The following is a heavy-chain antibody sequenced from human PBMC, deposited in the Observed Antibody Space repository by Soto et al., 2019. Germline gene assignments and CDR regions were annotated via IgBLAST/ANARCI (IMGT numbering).Heavy chain of an antibody. Sequence: ASVKVSCKASGYTFTSYYMHWVRQAPGQGLEWMGIINPSGGSTSYAQKFQGRVTMTTDTSTSTAYMELRSLRSDDTAVYYCARDGSPSGLVVTAIPFDYWGQGTLVTVSS. CDR3: ARDGSPSGLVVTAIPFDY. D-gene: IGHD2-21*02. CDR1: GYTFTSYY. V-gene: IGHV1-46*01. CDR2: INPSGGST. J-gene: IGHJ4*02.